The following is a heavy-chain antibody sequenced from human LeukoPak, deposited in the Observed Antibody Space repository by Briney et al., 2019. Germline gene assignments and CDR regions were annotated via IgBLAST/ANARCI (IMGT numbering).Heavy chain of an antibody. CDR2: IYYSGRT. D-gene: IGHD3-10*01. CDR3: ARLYSGTRPPDY. CDR1: GDSIISSSYY. J-gene: IGHJ4*02. Sequence: PSETLSLTCTVSGDSIISSSYYWGWIRQPPGKGLEWIGSIYYSGRTYYNPSLKSRVTISIDTSRSQFSLKPSSVTAADTAVYYCARLYSGTRPPDYWGQGTLVTVSS. V-gene: IGHV4-39*01.